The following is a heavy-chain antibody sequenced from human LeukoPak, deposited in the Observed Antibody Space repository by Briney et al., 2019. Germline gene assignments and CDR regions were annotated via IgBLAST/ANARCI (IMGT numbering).Heavy chain of an antibody. J-gene: IGHJ5*02. D-gene: IGHD2-2*01. Sequence: PGRSLRLSCAASGFTFSTYAMHWVRQAPGRGLEWVAVIAYDGSNEYYADSVKGRFTISRDNSKNTLYLQMNSLRAEDTAVYYCAKGRDCSSTTCRTVFDPWGQGTLVTVSS. CDR2: IAYDGSNE. V-gene: IGHV3-30*18. CDR3: AKGRDCSSTTCRTVFDP. CDR1: GFTFSTYA.